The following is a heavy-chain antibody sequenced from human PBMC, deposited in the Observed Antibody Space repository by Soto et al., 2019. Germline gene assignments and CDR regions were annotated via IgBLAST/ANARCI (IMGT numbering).Heavy chain of an antibody. CDR3: VRGVLS. V-gene: IGHV4-31*03. Sequence: QVQLQESGPGLVKASQTLSLTCNVSGGSISSGGYYWTWIRQHPGKGLEWIGNIHPSGSTFYKPSLKSRVSVSVDTSKNQFSLKLSSVTAADTAVYFCVRGVLSWGQGTLVTVSS. J-gene: IGHJ1*01. CDR2: IHPSGST. D-gene: IGHD3-10*01. CDR1: GGSISSGGYY.